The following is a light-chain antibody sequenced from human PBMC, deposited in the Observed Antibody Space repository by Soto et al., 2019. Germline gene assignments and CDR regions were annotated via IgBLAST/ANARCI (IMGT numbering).Light chain of an antibody. Sequence: EIVMTQSPATLSVSPGERATLSCRASQSVSSNLAWYPQKPGQAPRLLIYGASTRATGIPARFSGSGSGTEFTLTISSLQSEDFAVYYCQQYNNWPPMTFGQGTKVDIK. J-gene: IGKJ1*01. V-gene: IGKV3-15*01. CDR1: QSVSSN. CDR3: QQYNNWPPMT. CDR2: GAS.